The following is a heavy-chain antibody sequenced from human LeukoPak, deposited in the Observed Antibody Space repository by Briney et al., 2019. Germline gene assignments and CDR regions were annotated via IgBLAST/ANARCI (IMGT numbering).Heavy chain of an antibody. V-gene: IGHV3-30*03. CDR1: GFSFSSYG. Sequence: GGSLRLSCAASGFSFSSYGMHWVRQAPGKGLEWVAVISVDGSNEYYADSVRGRFTISRDNAKNSLYLQMNSLRAEDTAVYYCARVPFTPYSSGWYFNYFDYWGQGTLVTVSS. CDR2: ISVDGSNE. CDR3: ARVPFTPYSSGWYFNYFDY. D-gene: IGHD6-19*01. J-gene: IGHJ4*02.